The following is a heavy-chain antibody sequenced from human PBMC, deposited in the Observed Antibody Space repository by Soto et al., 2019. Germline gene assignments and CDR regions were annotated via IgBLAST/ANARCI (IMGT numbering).Heavy chain of an antibody. CDR1: GYTFTSYG. J-gene: IGHJ5*02. CDR3: ARSWFDP. V-gene: IGHV1-18*01. CDR2: ISAYNGNT. Sequence: ASVKVSCKASGYTFTSYGISWVRQAPGQGLEWMGWISAYNGNTNYAQKFQGRVTITRDTSASTAYMELSSLRSEDTAVYYCARSWFDPWGQGTLVTVSS.